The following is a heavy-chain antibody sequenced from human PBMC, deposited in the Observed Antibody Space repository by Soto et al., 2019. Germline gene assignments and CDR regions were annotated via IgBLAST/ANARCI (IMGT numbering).Heavy chain of an antibody. CDR1: GYTFTAFY. V-gene: IGHV1-2*02. Sequence: ASVKVSCKASGYTFTAFYMNWVRQAPGQGLEWMGWVNPNTGVTKYAQKFQGRVTMTRDTSINTAYMELSGLTSDDTAVYYCTTLRLDPWGQGTLVAVSS. CDR3: TTLRLDP. J-gene: IGHJ5*02. CDR2: VNPNTGVT. D-gene: IGHD3-9*01.